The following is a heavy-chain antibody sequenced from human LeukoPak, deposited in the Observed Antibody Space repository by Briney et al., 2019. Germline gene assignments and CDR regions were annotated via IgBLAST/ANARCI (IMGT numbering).Heavy chain of an antibody. CDR2: INPNSGGT. D-gene: IGHD6-19*01. CDR3: ARDRTRTGYSSGWYHDY. CDR1: GYTFTGYS. Sequence: GASVKVSCKTSGYTFTGYSMHWVRQAPGQGLEWMGWINPNSGGTNYAQKFQGRVTMTRDTSISTAYMELSRLRSDDTAVYYCARDRTRTGYSSGWYHDYWGQGTLVTVSS. J-gene: IGHJ4*02. V-gene: IGHV1-2*02.